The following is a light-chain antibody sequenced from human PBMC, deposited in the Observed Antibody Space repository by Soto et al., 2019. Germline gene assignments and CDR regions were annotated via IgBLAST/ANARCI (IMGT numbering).Light chain of an antibody. CDR2: DAS. J-gene: IGKJ2*01. CDR1: QSASSY. CDR3: QQRSNCPPS. V-gene: IGKV3-11*01. Sequence: EIVLTQSPATLSLSPGERATLSCRASQSASSYLAWYQQKPGQAPRLLIYDASNRAHGIPASSSGSGSRTDFTTTISSLEPEDFAVYYHQQRSNCPPSFGQGTKLEIK.